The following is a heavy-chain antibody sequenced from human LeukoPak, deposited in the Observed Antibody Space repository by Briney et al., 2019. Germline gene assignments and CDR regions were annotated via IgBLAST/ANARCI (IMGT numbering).Heavy chain of an antibody. CDR1: GFTVSSNY. V-gene: IGHV3-11*04. Sequence: GGSLRLSCAASGFTVSSNYMSWVRQAPGKGLEWIAYISSSGNTIFYADSVKGRFTISRDNAKNSLYLQMNSLGADDTAVYYCARGWFDSWGQGTLVTVSS. J-gene: IGHJ5*01. CDR2: ISSSGNTI. CDR3: ARGWFDS.